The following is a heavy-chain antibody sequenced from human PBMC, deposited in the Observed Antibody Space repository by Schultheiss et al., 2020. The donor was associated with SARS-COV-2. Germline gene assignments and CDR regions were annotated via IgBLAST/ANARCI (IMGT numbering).Heavy chain of an antibody. J-gene: IGHJ6*02. CDR2: IYYSGST. CDR1: GGSISNYY. Sequence: SETLSLTCTVSGGSISNYYWSWIRQPAGKGLEWIGYIYYSGSTNYNPSLKSRVTISVDTSKNQFSLKLSSVTAADTALYYCARDGSQYYYYGMDVWGQGTTVTVSS. D-gene: IGHD2-2*03. V-gene: IGHV4-59*12. CDR3: ARDGSQYYYYGMDV.